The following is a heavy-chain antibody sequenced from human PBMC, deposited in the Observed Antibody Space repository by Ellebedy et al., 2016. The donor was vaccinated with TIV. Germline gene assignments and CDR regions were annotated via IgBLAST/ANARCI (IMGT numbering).Heavy chain of an antibody. CDR1: GFTFTQYW. V-gene: IGHV3-74*01. CDR2: INSDGSST. J-gene: IGHJ3*02. D-gene: IGHD1-26*01. CDR3: ARGGGRVLLYSFDM. Sequence: GESLKISCAASGFTFTQYWLHWVRQAPGKGPVWVSRINSDGSSTTYADSVKGRFTISRDNAKNSLYLEMNSLRAEDTAVYYCARGGGRVLLYSFDMWGQGTMVTVSS.